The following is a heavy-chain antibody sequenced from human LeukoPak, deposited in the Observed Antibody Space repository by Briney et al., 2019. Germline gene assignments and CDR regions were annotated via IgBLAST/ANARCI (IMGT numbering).Heavy chain of an antibody. V-gene: IGHV3-33*08. CDR3: ARALAARGPPNYYYYYGMDV. CDR2: IWYDGSNK. CDR1: GFNFSSYS. Sequence: QPGGSLRLSCAASGFNFSSYSLNWVRQAPGKGLEWVAVIWYDGSNKYYADSVKGRFTISRDNSKNTLYLQMNSLRAEDTAVYYCARALAARGPPNYYYYYGMDVWGQGTTVTVSS. J-gene: IGHJ6*02.